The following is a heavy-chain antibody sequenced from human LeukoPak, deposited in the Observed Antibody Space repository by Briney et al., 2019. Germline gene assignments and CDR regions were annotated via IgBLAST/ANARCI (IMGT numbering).Heavy chain of an antibody. CDR3: ATYRQVLLPFES. CDR1: GITFSTFA. J-gene: IGHJ4*02. Sequence: GGSLRLSCAASGITFSTFAMIWVRQPPGKGLEWVSSIFPSGGEIHYADSVRGRFTISRDNSKSTLSLQMNSLRAEDTAIYYCATYRQVLLPFESWGQGTLVSVSS. V-gene: IGHV3-23*01. D-gene: IGHD2-8*02. CDR2: IFPSGGEI.